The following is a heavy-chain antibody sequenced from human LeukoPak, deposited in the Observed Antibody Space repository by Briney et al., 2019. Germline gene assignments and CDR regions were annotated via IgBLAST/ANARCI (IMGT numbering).Heavy chain of an antibody. Sequence: TGGSLRLSCAASGFTFSSYWMHWVRQAPGKGLVWVSRINSDGSSTSYADSVKGRFTISRDNSKNTLYLQMNSLRVEDTAVYYCAKGYGWEASYYYYYMDVWGKGTTVTISS. CDR2: INSDGSST. V-gene: IGHV3-74*01. D-gene: IGHD1-26*01. CDR1: GFTFSSYW. CDR3: AKGYGWEASYYYYYMDV. J-gene: IGHJ6*03.